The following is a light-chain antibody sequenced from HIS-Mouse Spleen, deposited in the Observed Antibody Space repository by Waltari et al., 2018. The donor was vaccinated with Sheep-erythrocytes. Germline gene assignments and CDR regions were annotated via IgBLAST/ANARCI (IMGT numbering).Light chain of an antibody. CDR1: SSNIGSTT. V-gene: IGLV1-44*01. CDR2: SNN. J-gene: IGLJ3*02. Sequence: QSVLTQPHSASGTPGQRVTISCSGSSSNIGSTTVTWYQQLPGTAPKLLIYSNNQRPSGVPDRFSGSKSGTSASLAISGLQSEDEADYYCAAWDDSLNGPVFGGGTKLTVL. CDR3: AAWDDSLNGPV.